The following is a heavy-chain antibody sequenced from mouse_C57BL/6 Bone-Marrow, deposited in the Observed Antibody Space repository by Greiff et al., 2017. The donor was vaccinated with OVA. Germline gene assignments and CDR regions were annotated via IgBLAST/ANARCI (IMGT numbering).Heavy chain of an antibody. V-gene: IGHV1-55*01. Sequence: QVQLQQPGAELVKPGASVKMSCKASGYTFTSYWITWVKQRPGQGLEWIGDIYPGSGSTNYNEKFKSKATLTVDTSSSTAYMQRSSLTSEGSAVYYCARDAYYSNYVTVAWFAYWGQGTLVTVSA. CDR3: ARDAYYSNYVTVAWFAY. J-gene: IGHJ3*01. CDR1: GYTFTSYW. CDR2: IYPGSGST. D-gene: IGHD2-5*01.